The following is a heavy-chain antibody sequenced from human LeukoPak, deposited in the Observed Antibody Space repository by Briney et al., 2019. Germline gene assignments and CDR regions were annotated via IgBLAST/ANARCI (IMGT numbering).Heavy chain of an antibody. V-gene: IGHV3-23*01. Sequence: GGSLRLSCAASGFTFSSYAMSWVRQAPGKGLEWVSAISGSGGSTYYADSVKGRFTISRDNSKNTLYLQMNSLRAEDTAVYYCAKDATAMVRPGYGMDVWGQGTTVTVSS. J-gene: IGHJ6*02. CDR3: AKDATAMVRPGYGMDV. D-gene: IGHD5-18*01. CDR2: ISGSGGST. CDR1: GFTFSSYA.